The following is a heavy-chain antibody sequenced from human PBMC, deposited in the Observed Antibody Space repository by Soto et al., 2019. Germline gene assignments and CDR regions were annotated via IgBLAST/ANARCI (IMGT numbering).Heavy chain of an antibody. Sequence: PGGSLRLSCVGSGFTFSNYWMHWVRQAPGKGLEWVSRVKSDGSSTYYADSVKGRFTISRDNSKNTLYLQMNSLRAEDTAVYYCAKNYGDYHYYYYYMDVWGKGTTVTVSS. CDR2: VKSDGSST. J-gene: IGHJ6*03. CDR3: AKNYGDYHYYYYYMDV. D-gene: IGHD4-17*01. CDR1: GFTFSNYW. V-gene: IGHV3-74*01.